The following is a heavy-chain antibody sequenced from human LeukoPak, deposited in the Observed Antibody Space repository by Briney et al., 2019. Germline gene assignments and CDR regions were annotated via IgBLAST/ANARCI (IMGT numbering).Heavy chain of an antibody. J-gene: IGHJ4*02. D-gene: IGHD4-17*01. CDR2: LRAFNGYT. V-gene: IGHV1-18*01. CDR1: GYTFSDYG. Sequence: ASVKVSCKASGYTFSDYGIVWLRQAPGQGLEWMTWLRAFNGYTDSAQHLQGRVTITADKSTSTVYMELSSLRSEDTAVYYCARGSPDGDYVDYWGQGTLVTVSS. CDR3: ARGSPDGDYVDY.